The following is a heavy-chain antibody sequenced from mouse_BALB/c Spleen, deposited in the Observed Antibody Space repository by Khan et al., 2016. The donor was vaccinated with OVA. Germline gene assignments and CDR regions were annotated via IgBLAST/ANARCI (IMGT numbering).Heavy chain of an antibody. J-gene: IGHJ4*01. Sequence: QVQLQQSGAELVRPGASVKLSCKASGYTFTSYWINWVKQRPGKGLEWIGNIYPSDSYTTYNQKFKDKATLTVDKSSSTAYMQLSSPTSEDSAVXYCTRHGSSYDAMNYWSQGTSVTVSS. CDR1: GYTFTSYW. CDR2: IYPSDSYT. V-gene: IGHV1-69*02. CDR3: TRHGSSYDAMNY. D-gene: IGHD1-1*01.